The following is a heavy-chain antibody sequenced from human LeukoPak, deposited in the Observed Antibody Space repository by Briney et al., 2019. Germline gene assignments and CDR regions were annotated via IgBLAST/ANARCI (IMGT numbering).Heavy chain of an antibody. Sequence: GGSLRLSCAASGFTLRSYSMIYVRQAPGKGLEWVSYISSSSSTIYSADSVKGRFTISRDNAKNSLYLQMNSLRAEDTAVYYCARGQKTVLMVYALDYFGYWGQGTLVTVSS. CDR2: ISSSSSTI. CDR1: GFTLRSYS. V-gene: IGHV3-48*04. J-gene: IGHJ4*02. D-gene: IGHD2-8*01. CDR3: ARGQKTVLMVYALDYFGY.